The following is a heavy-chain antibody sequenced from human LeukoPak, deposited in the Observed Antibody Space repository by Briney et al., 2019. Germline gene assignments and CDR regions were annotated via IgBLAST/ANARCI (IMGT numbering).Heavy chain of an antibody. CDR1: GGSISSGGDY. D-gene: IGHD3-10*01. J-gene: IGHJ4*02. CDR3: ARATLVKYGSESHSDYFDY. Sequence: SETLSLTCTVSGGSISSGGDYWTWIRQHPVKGLEWIGYIYYSGNTFYNPSLKSRVTMSVDTSKNKFSLHLSFVTAADTALYCARATLVKYGSESHSDYFDYWGQGNLVTVSS. CDR2: IYYSGNT. V-gene: IGHV4-31*03.